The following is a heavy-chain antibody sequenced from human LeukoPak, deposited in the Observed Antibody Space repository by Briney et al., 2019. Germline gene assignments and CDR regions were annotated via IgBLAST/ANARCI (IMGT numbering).Heavy chain of an antibody. D-gene: IGHD3-16*01. J-gene: IGHJ3*02. Sequence: SETLSLTCAVYGGSFSGYYWSWIRQPPGKGLEWIGEINHSGSTNYNPSLKSRVTISVDTSKNQFSLKLSSVTAADTAVYYCARPRGQLGGDDAFDIWGQGTMVTVSS. CDR2: INHSGST. CDR3: ARPRGQLGGDDAFDI. V-gene: IGHV4-34*01. CDR1: GGSFSGYY.